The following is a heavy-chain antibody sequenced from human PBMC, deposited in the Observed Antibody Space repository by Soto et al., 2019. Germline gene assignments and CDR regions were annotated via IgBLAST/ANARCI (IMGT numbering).Heavy chain of an antibody. CDR2: INQRGST. CDR3: ATDRSCSGGSCYEDGFDY. D-gene: IGHD2-15*01. Sequence: QVQLQQWGAGLLKPSETLSLTCAVYGGSFSGYYWCWIRQRQRKGLEWIWEINQRGSTNYNPSLNSRVTISVDTATNRFSLKLSSVTAADTAVFYCATDRSCSGGSCYEDGFDYWGQGTMVTVSS. CDR1: GGSFSGYY. V-gene: IGHV4-34*01. J-gene: IGHJ4*02.